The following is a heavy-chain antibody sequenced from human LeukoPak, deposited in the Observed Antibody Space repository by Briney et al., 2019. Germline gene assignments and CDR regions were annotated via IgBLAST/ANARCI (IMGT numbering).Heavy chain of an antibody. CDR2: IKQDGSEK. J-gene: IGHJ3*02. Sequence: GGSLRLTCAASGFTFSSYWMSWVRQVPGKGLEWVANIKQDGSEKYYVDSVKGRFTISRDNAKNSLYLQMNSLRAEDTAVYYCARARTRYSGSYGGAFDIWGQGTMVTVSS. D-gene: IGHD1-26*01. CDR1: GFTFSSYW. CDR3: ARARTRYSGSYGGAFDI. V-gene: IGHV3-7*01.